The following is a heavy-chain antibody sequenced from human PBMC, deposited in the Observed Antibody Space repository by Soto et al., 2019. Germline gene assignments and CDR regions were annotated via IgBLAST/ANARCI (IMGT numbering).Heavy chain of an antibody. J-gene: IGHJ4*02. CDR1: GFTFSSYA. Sequence: GGSLRLSCAASGFTFSSYAMHWVRQAPGKGLEWVAVISYDGSNKYYADSVKGRFTISRDNSKNSLYLQMNSLRAEDTAVYYCARDSGYSYGPLDYWGQGTLVTVSS. CDR2: ISYDGSNK. CDR3: ARDSGYSYGPLDY. V-gene: IGHV3-30-3*01. D-gene: IGHD5-18*01.